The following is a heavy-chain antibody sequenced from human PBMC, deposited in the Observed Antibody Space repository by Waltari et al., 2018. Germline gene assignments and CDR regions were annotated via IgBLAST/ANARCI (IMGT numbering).Heavy chain of an antibody. CDR2: ISDSGVIT. CDR3: ARHLYSIDYLELAK. CDR1: GFHFFSYS. Sequence: EEHLLESGGGLAQPGGSLSPSCAASGFHFFSYSWSWVRQAPGKGLEWVSGISDSGVITKYADSVKGRFTVSRDNSKNTVFLHLNSLRAEDTAIYYCARHLYSIDYLELAKWGQGTLVTVSS. V-gene: IGHV3-23*01. D-gene: IGHD3-22*01. J-gene: IGHJ4*02.